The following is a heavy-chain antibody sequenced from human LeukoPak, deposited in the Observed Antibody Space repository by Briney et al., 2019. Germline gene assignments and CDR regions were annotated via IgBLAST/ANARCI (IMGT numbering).Heavy chain of an antibody. Sequence: GGSLRLSCEASGFAFSSYWASWVRQAPGKGLGWVANINQDGNSQNYVDSVRGRFTISKDNAKNSVYLQMNSLRAEDTAVYYCARSLWPEDYWGQGILVTVSS. CDR3: ARSLWPEDY. CDR1: GFAFSSYW. D-gene: IGHD2-21*01. V-gene: IGHV3-7*01. CDR2: INQDGNSQ. J-gene: IGHJ4*02.